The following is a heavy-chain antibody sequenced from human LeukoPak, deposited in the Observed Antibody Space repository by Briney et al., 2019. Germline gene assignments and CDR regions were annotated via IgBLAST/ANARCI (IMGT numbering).Heavy chain of an antibody. CDR2: INTNTGNP. CDR1: GYTFTNYA. V-gene: IGHV7-4-1*02. CDR3: AREGGILTTAPGFDP. D-gene: IGHD3-9*01. J-gene: IGHJ5*02. Sequence: GASVKVSCTASGYTFTNYAMNWVRQAPGQGLEWMGWINTNTGNPTYAQGFTGRFVFSLDTSVSTAYLQISSLKAEDTAVYYCAREGGILTTAPGFDPWGQGTLVTVSS.